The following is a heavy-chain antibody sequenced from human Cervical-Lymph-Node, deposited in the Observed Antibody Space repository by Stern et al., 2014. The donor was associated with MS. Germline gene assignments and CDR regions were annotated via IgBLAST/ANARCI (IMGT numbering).Heavy chain of an antibody. V-gene: IGHV1-18*01. CDR2: ISAYNGNT. Sequence: VQLVESGAEVKKPGASVKVSCKASGYTFTSYGISWVRQAPGQGLEWMGWISAYNGNTNYAQKLQGRVTMTTDTSTSTAYMELRSLRSDDTAVYYCAREIRRYDIFTLYYGMDVWGQGTTVTVSS. CDR3: AREIRRYDIFTLYYGMDV. J-gene: IGHJ6*02. CDR1: GYTFTSYG. D-gene: IGHD3-9*01.